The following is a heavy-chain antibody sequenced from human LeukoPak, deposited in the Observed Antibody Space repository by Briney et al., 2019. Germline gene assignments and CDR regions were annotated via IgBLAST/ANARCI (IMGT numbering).Heavy chain of an antibody. J-gene: IGHJ5*02. CDR2: VHSSWNT. Sequence: SVPLSFTCTVWGGSNTSYYWIWVPEPAGKGLEWIGHVHSSWNTKYNSSLESRVTMSIDTSRNQFALNMRFVTGADTAVYYCGREADGFDPWGKGALVTVSS. D-gene: IGHD2-15*01. V-gene: IGHV4-4*07. CDR3: GREADGFDP. CDR1: GGSNTSYY.